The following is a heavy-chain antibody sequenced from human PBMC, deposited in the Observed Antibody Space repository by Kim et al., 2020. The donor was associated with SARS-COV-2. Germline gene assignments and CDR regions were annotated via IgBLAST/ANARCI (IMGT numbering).Heavy chain of an antibody. V-gene: IGHV1-24*01. J-gene: IGHJ4*02. CDR1: GYTLTELS. CDR3: ATDPRFVPYGSGSYPWNY. D-gene: IGHD3-10*01. CDR2: FDPEDGET. Sequence: ASVKVSCKVSGYTLTELSMHWVRQAPGKGLEWMGGFDPEDGETIYAQKFQGRVTMTEDTSTDTAYMELSSLRSEDTAVYYCATDPRFVPYGSGSYPWNYWGQGTLVTVSS.